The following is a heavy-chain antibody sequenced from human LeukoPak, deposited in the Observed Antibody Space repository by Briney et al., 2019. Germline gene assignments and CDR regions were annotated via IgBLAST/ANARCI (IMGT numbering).Heavy chain of an antibody. CDR3: ARLKLHYDVYFPYFYYYYMDV. CDR2: IHYTGSA. CDR1: GGSIRDYY. D-gene: IGHD4-17*01. J-gene: IGHJ6*03. V-gene: IGHV4-59*08. Sequence: SETLSLTCGVSGGSIRDYYWSWIRQPPGKGLEWIAYIHYTGSANYSPSFQSRLSISVDASKNQFSLKLFSVTAADTAVYYCARLKLHYDVYFPYFYYYYMDVWGKGTTVTVSS.